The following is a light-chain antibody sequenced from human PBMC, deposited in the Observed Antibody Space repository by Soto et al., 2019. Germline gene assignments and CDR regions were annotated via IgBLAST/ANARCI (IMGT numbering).Light chain of an antibody. CDR3: SSYTSSSTLV. J-gene: IGLJ1*01. CDR2: EVS. CDR1: SSDVGGYNH. Sequence: LTHPASVSGSPGQSITISCTGTSSDVGGYNHVSWYQQHPGKAPKLMIYEVSNRPSGVSNRFSGSKSGNTASLTISGLQAEDEADYYCSSYTSSSTLVFGTGTKVTVL. V-gene: IGLV2-14*01.